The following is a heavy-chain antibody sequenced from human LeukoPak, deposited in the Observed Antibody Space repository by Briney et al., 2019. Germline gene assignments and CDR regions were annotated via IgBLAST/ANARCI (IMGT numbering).Heavy chain of an antibody. D-gene: IGHD4-23*01. CDR1: GFIVNSYV. J-gene: IGHJ4*02. CDR3: ARGGGNLLGY. CDR2: INSDGRST. Sequence: PGGSLRLSCAASGFIVNSYVMSWVRQAPGKGLVWVSRINSDGRSTTYADSVKGRFTISRDNAKNTLYLQMNSLRAEDTAVYYCARGGGNLLGYWGQGTLVTVSS. V-gene: IGHV3-74*03.